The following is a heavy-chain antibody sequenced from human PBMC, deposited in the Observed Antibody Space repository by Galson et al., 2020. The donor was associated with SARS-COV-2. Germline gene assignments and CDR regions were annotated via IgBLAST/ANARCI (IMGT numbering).Heavy chain of an antibody. CDR2: INPSGGST. V-gene: IGHV1-46*01. D-gene: IGHD4-4*01. CDR1: GYTFTSYY. Sequence: ASVKVSCKASGYTFTSYYMHWVRQAPGQGLEWMEIINPSGGSTSYAQKFQGRVTMTRDTSTSTVYMELSSLRSEDTAVYYCARDPTVTTHLGDYLYYYYGMDVWGQGTTVTVSS. CDR3: ARDPTVTTHLGDYLYYYYGMDV. J-gene: IGHJ6*02.